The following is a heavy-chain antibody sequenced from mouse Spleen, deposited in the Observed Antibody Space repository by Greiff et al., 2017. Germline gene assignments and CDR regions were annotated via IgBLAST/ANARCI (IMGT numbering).Heavy chain of an antibody. CDR2: IWSGGST. CDR1: GFSLTSYG. J-gene: IGHJ3*01. V-gene: IGHV2-2*02. CDR3: ARKGYRYDDGLFAY. Sequence: VQLQQSGPGLVQPSQSLSITCTVSGFSLTSYGVHWVRQSPGKGLEWLGVIWSGGSTDYNAAFISRLSISKDNSKSQVFFKMNSLQANDTAIYYCARKGYRYDDGLFAYWGQGTLVTVSA. D-gene: IGHD2-14*01.